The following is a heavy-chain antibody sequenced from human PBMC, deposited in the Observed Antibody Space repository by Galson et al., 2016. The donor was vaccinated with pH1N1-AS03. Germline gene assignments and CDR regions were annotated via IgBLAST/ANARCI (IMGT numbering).Heavy chain of an antibody. D-gene: IGHD2-15*01. CDR2: IIPMLNIP. J-gene: IGHJ3*02. CDR1: GGTFNTYA. V-gene: IGHV1-69*04. CDR3: AKGYSATPSGTFDI. Sequence: SVKVSCKASGGTFNTYAISWVRQAPGQGLEWMGRIIPMLNIPDYAQKFQVRVTITADKSTNTAYMELTNLRSDETALYFGAKGYSATPSGTFDICGQGTIVTGSS.